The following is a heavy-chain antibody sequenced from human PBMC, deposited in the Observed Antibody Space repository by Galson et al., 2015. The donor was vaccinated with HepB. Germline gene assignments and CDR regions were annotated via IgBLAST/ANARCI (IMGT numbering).Heavy chain of an antibody. CDR1: GFTFSSYG. Sequence: SLRLSCAASGFTFSSYGMHWVRQAPGKGLEWVAVISYDGGNKYYGDSVKGRFTISRDNAQNTLHLQMNSPRGEDTGVYYCAKEWMRSGSYIQSFYHYGMPVWGQGTTVTVSS. V-gene: IGHV3-30*18. D-gene: IGHD1-26*01. CDR3: AKEWMRSGSYIQSFYHYGMPV. CDR2: ISYDGGNK. J-gene: IGHJ6*02.